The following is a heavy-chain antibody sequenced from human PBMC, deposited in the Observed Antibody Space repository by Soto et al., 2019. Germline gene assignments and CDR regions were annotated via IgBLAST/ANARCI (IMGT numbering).Heavy chain of an antibody. Sequence: GGSLRLSCAASGFTFGNYAMNWVRQAPGKGLEWVSTVSGNGAVTYYADSVKGRFTISRDNSRSALYLQMNNLRAEDTAIYFCAKVPASLKTFDYWGQGTLVTVSS. D-gene: IGHD2-2*01. V-gene: IGHV3-23*01. CDR3: AKVPASLKTFDY. CDR2: VSGNGAVT. CDR1: GFTFGNYA. J-gene: IGHJ4*02.